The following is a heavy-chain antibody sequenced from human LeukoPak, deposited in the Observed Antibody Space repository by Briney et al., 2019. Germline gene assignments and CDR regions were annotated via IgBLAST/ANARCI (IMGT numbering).Heavy chain of an antibody. V-gene: IGHV3-23*01. Sequence: PGGSLRLSCAASGFLFSDCTMSWLRQAPGEGLQWVSAITPNGGFTTYAESVKGRFIISRDNYRNTLYLQMNSLRAEDTAVYYCAKPHASGIYLPYDNWGQGTPVTVSS. CDR3: AKPHASGIYLPYDN. J-gene: IGHJ4*02. D-gene: IGHD3-10*01. CDR2: ITPNGGFT. CDR1: GFLFSDCT.